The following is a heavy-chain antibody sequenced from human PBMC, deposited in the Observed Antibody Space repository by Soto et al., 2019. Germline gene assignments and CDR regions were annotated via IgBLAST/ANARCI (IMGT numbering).Heavy chain of an antibody. CDR2: ISGSGGST. J-gene: IGHJ4*02. CDR1: GLTFSSYT. D-gene: IGHD6-13*01. Sequence: GGSLRLSCAASGLTFSSYTMSWVRQVPGKGLEWVSAISGSGGSTYYADSVKGRFTISRDNSKNTLYLQMNSLRAEDTAVYYCARVGSSSWYNFDFWGQGTLVTVSS. CDR3: ARVGSSSWYNFDF. V-gene: IGHV3-23*01.